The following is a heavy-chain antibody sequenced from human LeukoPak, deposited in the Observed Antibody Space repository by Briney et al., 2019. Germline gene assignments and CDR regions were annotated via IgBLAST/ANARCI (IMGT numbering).Heavy chain of an antibody. J-gene: IGHJ4*02. D-gene: IGHD2-21*02. V-gene: IGHV3-30*04. Sequence: GGSLRLSCAASGFTFNTYTLHWVRQAPGKGLEWVAVISYDGSNKYYADSVKGRFTISRDNSKNTLYLQMNSLRAEDTAVYYCARDRLTYCGGDCGLGYWGQGTLVTVSS. CDR2: ISYDGSNK. CDR1: GFTFNTYT. CDR3: ARDRLTYCGGDCGLGY.